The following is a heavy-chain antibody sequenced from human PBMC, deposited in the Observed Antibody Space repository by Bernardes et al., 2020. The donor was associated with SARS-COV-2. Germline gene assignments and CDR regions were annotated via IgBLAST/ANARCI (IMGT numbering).Heavy chain of an antibody. CDR3: AKGRYTSGTDDAFDI. V-gene: IGHV3-23*01. CDR2: ITGSGGDT. Sequence: GGSLRLSCAASGFTFSSYAMSWVRQAPGKGLEWVSAITGSGGDTYYADSVKGRFTISRDNSKNTLYLQMNSLRAEDTVVYYCAKGRYTSGTDDAFDIWGQPTMVPVSS. D-gene: IGHD1-26*01. J-gene: IGHJ3*02. CDR1: GFTFSSYA.